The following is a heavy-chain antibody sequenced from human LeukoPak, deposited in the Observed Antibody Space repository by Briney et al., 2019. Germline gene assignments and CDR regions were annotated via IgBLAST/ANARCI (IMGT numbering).Heavy chain of an antibody. V-gene: IGHV3-73*01. CDR3: TRHMTTVTSYNWFDP. CDR1: GSTFSGSA. CDR2: IRSKANSYAT. J-gene: IGHJ5*02. Sequence: GGSLRLSCAASGSTFSGSAMHWVRQASGKGLEWVGRIRSKANSYATAYAASVKGRFTISRDDSKNTAYLQMNSLKTEDTAVYYCTRHMTTVTSYNWFDPWGQGTLVTVSS. D-gene: IGHD4-11*01.